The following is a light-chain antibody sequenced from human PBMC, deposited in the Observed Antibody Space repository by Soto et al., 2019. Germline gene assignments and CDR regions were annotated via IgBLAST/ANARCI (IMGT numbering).Light chain of an antibody. Sequence: EIALTQSPATLSLSPGERATLSCRASQSVSSNYLAWYQQKPGQAPRLPFYAASSRPTGIPDRFSGSGSGTDFTLTISRLEPEDFAVYYCQQDGSSPLTFGEGTKGEIK. CDR3: QQDGSSPLT. CDR1: QSVSSNY. J-gene: IGKJ4*01. V-gene: IGKV3-20*01. CDR2: AAS.